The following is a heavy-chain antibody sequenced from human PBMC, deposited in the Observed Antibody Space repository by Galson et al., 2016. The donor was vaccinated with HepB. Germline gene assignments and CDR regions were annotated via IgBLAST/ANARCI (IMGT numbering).Heavy chain of an antibody. Sequence: ETLSLTCSVSGASVSTGYRSWIRQPPGRGLEWITYISHSGETIYNPSLKSRVTISKDTSKNQFSLKLTSVTAADSAIYYCARLHSRSLEEFDTWGQGTLVTVSS. CDR2: ISHSGET. J-gene: IGHJ5*02. D-gene: IGHD4-11*01. CDR1: GASVSTGY. CDR3: ARLHSRSLEEFDT. V-gene: IGHV4-59*02.